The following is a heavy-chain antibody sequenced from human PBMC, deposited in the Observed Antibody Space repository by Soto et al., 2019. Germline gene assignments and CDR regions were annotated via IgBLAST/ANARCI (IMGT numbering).Heavy chain of an antibody. Sequence: SETLSLTCSVSGGSVYDFYWNWLRQTPGKGLEWIGNIYNNGRTNYNPSLKNRVTISIDTSKNQFSLHLSSVTTADTAMYFCARGHGIYVTIDSCGQGTLVTVSS. J-gene: IGHJ4*02. CDR2: IYNNGRT. CDR1: GGSVYDFY. V-gene: IGHV4-59*02. CDR3: ARGHGIYVTIDS. D-gene: IGHD3-10*02.